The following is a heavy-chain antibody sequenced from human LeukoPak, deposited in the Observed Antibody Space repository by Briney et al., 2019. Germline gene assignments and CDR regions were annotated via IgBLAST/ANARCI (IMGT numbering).Heavy chain of an antibody. Sequence: GGSLRLSCAASGFTVSSNYMSWVRQAPGKGLEWVSVIYSGGSTYYADSVKGRFTISRDNSKNTLYLQMNSLRAEDTAVYYCARIMLSWREFDCRGQGTLVTVSS. CDR2: IYSGGST. CDR3: ARIMLSWREFDC. CDR1: GFTVSSNY. V-gene: IGHV3-53*01. J-gene: IGHJ4*02. D-gene: IGHD1-26*01.